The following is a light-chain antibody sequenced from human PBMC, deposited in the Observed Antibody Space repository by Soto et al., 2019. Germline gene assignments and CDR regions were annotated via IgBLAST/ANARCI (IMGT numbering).Light chain of an antibody. CDR3: SSIKSSSTFV. V-gene: IGLV2-14*03. Sequence: QSVLAQPASVSGSRGQSITISCTGTSSDVGRYNYVSWFQQHPGKVPKLIIYDVSNWPSGVSDRFSGSKSGNTASLTISGLQPEDEDDYYCSSIKSSSTFVFGTGTKVTV. J-gene: IGLJ1*01. CDR2: DVS. CDR1: SSDVGRYNY.